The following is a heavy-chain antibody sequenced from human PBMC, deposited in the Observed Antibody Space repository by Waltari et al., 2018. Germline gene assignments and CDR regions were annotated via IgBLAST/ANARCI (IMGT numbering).Heavy chain of an antibody. CDR2: IYSTGSGGDT. D-gene: IGHD3-22*01. J-gene: IGHJ3*02. Sequence: EVQLVETGGGLIQPGGSLSLSCAASGFTVSSNYMPWVRPAPGKGLEWVSVIYSTGSGGDTYYADSVKGRFTISRDNSKNTLYLQMNSLRAGDTAMYYCATDYDGNAYVAFDIWGQGTMVTVSS. V-gene: IGHV3-53*02. CDR3: ATDYDGNAYVAFDI. CDR1: GFTVSSNY.